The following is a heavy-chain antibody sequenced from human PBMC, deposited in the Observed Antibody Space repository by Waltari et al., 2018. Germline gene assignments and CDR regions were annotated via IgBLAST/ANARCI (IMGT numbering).Heavy chain of an antibody. D-gene: IGHD5-12*01. V-gene: IGHV4-38-2*02. CDR2: IYHSGRT. J-gene: IGHJ4*02. CDR3: ARDTRQRFSGYDVTVGY. Sequence: QVQLQESGPGLVKPSETLSLTCAVSGYSISSGYYWGWIRQPPGKGLEWIGSIYHSGRTYYNPSLKSRVTISVDTSKNQFSLKLSSVTAADTAVYYCARDTRQRFSGYDVTVGYWGQGTLVTVSS. CDR1: GYSISSGYY.